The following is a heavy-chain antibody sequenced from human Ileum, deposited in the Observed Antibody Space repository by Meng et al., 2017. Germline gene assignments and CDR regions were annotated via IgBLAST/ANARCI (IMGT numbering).Heavy chain of an antibody. Sequence: GGSLRLSCTASGFTFGDYAMSWFRQAPGKGLEWVGFIRSKAYGGTTEYAASVKGRFTISRDDSKSIAYLQMNSLKTEDTAVYYCTRDLSRWLVLGGDWFDPWGQGTLVTVSS. D-gene: IGHD6-19*01. CDR1: GFTFGDYA. CDR3: TRDLSRWLVLGGDWFDP. CDR2: IRSKAYGGTT. V-gene: IGHV3-49*03. J-gene: IGHJ5*02.